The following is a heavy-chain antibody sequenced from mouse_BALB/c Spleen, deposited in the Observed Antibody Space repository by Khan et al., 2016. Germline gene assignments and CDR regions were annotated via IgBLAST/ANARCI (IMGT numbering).Heavy chain of an antibody. CDR2: ISNGGGST. D-gene: IGHD1-1*01. J-gene: IGHJ4*01. CDR3: ARQDYYYGSSYAMDY. Sequence: EVELVESGGGLVQPGGSLKLSCATSGFTFSDYYMYWVRQTPEKRLEWVAYISNGGGSTYYPDTVKGRFTISRDNAKNTLYLQMSRLKSEDTAMXYGARQDYYYGSSYAMDYWGQGTSVTVSS. V-gene: IGHV5-12*02. CDR1: GFTFSDYY.